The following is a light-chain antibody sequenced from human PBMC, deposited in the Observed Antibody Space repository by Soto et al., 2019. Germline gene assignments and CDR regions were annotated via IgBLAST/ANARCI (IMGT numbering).Light chain of an antibody. CDR2: EVS. Sequence: QSALTQPPSASGSPGQSVTISCTGTSSDVGGYNYVSWYQQHPGKAPKLMIYEVSKRPSGVPARFSGSKSGNTASLTVSGLPAADEADYYCRLFAGSNDLVVFGGGTKLTVL. J-gene: IGLJ2*01. CDR1: SSDVGGYNY. CDR3: RLFAGSNDLVV. V-gene: IGLV2-8*01.